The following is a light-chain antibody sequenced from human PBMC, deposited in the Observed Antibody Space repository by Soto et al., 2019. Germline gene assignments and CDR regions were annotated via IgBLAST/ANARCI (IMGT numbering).Light chain of an antibody. CDR2: GAS. Sequence: DIEVTQTLGTASLTQGERATLSCRASQSVSSRYLAWYQQKPGQAPRLLIYGASSRATGIPDRFSGSGSGTDFTLTISRLEPEEFAVYYRQQYGSSPQTFGQGTKVDIK. CDR1: QSVSSRY. V-gene: IGKV3-20*01. CDR3: QQYGSSPQT. J-gene: IGKJ1*01.